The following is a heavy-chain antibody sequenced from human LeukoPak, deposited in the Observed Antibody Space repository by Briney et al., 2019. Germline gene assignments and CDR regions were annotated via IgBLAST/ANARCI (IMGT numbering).Heavy chain of an antibody. D-gene: IGHD3-9*01. CDR1: GFTFSSYA. Sequence: PGGSLRLSCAASGFTFSSYAMTWVRQAPGKGLEWVSAISGSGGSTYYADSVKGRFTISRDNSKNTLYLQMNSLRAEDTAVYYCAKDRVSYYDILTGPLNWGQGTLVTVSS. J-gene: IGHJ4*02. CDR3: AKDRVSYYDILTGPLN. V-gene: IGHV3-23*01. CDR2: ISGSGGST.